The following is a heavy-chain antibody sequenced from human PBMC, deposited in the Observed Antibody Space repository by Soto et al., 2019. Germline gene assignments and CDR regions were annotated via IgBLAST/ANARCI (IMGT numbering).Heavy chain of an antibody. CDR1: GFTFISYG. D-gene: IGHD6-19*01. J-gene: IGHJ4*02. V-gene: IGHV3-33*01. Sequence: QPWGSLRLSCAASGFTFISYGIHFFRQAPFKGLEWVAVIWYDGSNKYYAESVKGRFTISRDNSKNTLYLQMNNLRAEDTAVYYCARDSHVGSGWQLTADYWGQGTLVTVSS. CDR2: IWYDGSNK. CDR3: ARDSHVGSGWQLTADY.